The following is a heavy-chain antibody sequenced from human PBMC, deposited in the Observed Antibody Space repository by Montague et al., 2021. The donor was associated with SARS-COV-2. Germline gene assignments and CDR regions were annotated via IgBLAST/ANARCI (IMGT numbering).Heavy chain of an antibody. CDR2: IYYNTGNT. D-gene: IGHD5-12*01. V-gene: IGHV4-59*01. Sequence: SETLSLTCSVSGGSIRDYYWNWIRQPPGKGLEWIGYIYYNTGNTXCNPSLQSRVTISLDTSKSQFSLNLRSVTAADTALYFCARGTGYDYYFDCWGLGTLVTVSS. CDR1: GGSIRDYY. J-gene: IGHJ4*02. CDR3: ARGTGYDYYFDC.